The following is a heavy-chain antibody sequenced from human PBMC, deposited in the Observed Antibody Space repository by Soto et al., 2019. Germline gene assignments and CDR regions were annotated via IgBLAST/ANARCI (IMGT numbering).Heavy chain of an antibody. D-gene: IGHD1-26*01. CDR1: GGTFSSYA. Sequence: SVKVSCKASGGTFSSYAISWVRQAPGQGLEWMGGIIPIFGTANYAQKFQGRVTITADESTSTAYMELSSLRSEDTAVYYCARDRDSGSLHRRKGYLDYWGQGTLVTVSS. CDR3: ARDRDSGSLHRRKGYLDY. V-gene: IGHV1-69*13. J-gene: IGHJ4*02. CDR2: IIPIFGTA.